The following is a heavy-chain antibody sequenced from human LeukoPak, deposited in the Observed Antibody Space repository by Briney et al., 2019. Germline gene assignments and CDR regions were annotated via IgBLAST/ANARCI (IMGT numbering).Heavy chain of an antibody. CDR2: IYHSGST. J-gene: IGHJ4*02. CDR3: ARLPPRDIGGATYYFDY. V-gene: IGHV4-38-2*01. CDR1: GYSISSGYY. D-gene: IGHD1-26*01. Sequence: KPSETLSLTCAVSGYSISSGYYAGWIRQPPGKGLEWIGSIYHSGSTYYNPSLKSRVTISVDTSKNQFSLKLSSVTAADTAEYYCARLPPRDIGGATYYFDYWGQGTLVTVSS.